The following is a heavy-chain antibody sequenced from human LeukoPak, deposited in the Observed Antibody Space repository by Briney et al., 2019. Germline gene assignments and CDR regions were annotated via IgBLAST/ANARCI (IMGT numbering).Heavy chain of an antibody. CDR3: ARGRVNWFDP. CDR2: IYYSGST. V-gene: IGHV4-31*03. D-gene: IGHD3-3*01. J-gene: IGHJ5*02. CDR1: GGSISSGAYY. Sequence: SQTLSLTCTVSGGSISSGAYYWSWIRQHPGKGLEWIGYIYYSGSTYYSPSLKSRVTISVDTSKNQFSLKLSSVTAADTAVYYCARGRVNWFDPWGQGTLVTVSS.